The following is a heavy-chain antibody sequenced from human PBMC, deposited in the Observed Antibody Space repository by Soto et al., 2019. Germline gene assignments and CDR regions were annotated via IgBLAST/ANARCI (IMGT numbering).Heavy chain of an antibody. CDR2: ISTFNGNT. V-gene: IGHV1-18*04. CDR1: ASTFTGYT. D-gene: IGHD4-17*01. J-gene: IGHJ5*02. Sequence: QVHLVQSGTEVKEPGASVKVSCKASASTFTGYTINWVRQAPGQGLEWMGWISTFNGNTKYAGNFEGRLTMTTNTSTTTAYIELTSLTFDDPAVYFCARGTVTSGRWFGHWGQGTLVSVSS. CDR3: ARGTVTSGRWFGH.